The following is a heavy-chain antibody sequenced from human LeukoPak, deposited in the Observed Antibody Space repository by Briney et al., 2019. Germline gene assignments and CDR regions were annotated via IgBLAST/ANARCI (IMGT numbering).Heavy chain of an antibody. Sequence: GGSLRLSCAASGLTFVKHYLHWVRQAPGTGLLWVSRISTDGTTALYADSVRGRFTISRDNAKNTLYLQMNSLRGEDTAVYYCGSSKDGYVDYWGQGTLVTVSS. D-gene: IGHD2-15*01. CDR1: GLTFVKHY. CDR3: GSSKDGYVDY. CDR2: ISTDGTTA. J-gene: IGHJ4*02. V-gene: IGHV3-74*01.